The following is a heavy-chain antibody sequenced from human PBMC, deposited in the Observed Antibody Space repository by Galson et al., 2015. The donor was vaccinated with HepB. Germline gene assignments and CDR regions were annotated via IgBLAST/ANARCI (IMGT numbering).Heavy chain of an antibody. Sequence: HWVRQAPGKGLEWVAVISYDGSNKYNADSVKGRFTISRDNSKNTLYLQVNSLRAEDTAVYYCARDSFDGGVPAALYLGYMDVWGKGTTVTVSS. J-gene: IGHJ6*03. CDR2: ISYDGSNK. CDR3: ARDSFDGGVPAALYLGYMDV. V-gene: IGHV3-30-3*01. D-gene: IGHD2-2*01.